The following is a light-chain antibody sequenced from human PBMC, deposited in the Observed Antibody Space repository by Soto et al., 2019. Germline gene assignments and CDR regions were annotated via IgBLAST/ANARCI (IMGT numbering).Light chain of an antibody. J-gene: IGKJ4*01. Sequence: EIVMTQSPATLSVSLGERATLSCRASQSVSSNLAWYQQKPGQAPRLLIYGASTRATGIPARFSGSGSGTEFTLTISSLQSELFAVYYCQQYDNWPLTFGGGTKVEIK. V-gene: IGKV3-15*01. CDR3: QQYDNWPLT. CDR2: GAS. CDR1: QSVSSN.